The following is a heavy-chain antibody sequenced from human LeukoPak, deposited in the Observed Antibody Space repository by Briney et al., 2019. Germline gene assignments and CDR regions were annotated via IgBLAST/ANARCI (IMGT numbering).Heavy chain of an antibody. Sequence: PGGSLRLSCAASGFTFSNSAVSWVRQAPGKGLEWVSAISGSGGGTYYADSVKGRFTISRDNSKNTLYVQMNSLRAADTAVYYHAKAGGRGYNYGDYFDYWGQGTLVTVSS. V-gene: IGHV3-23*01. CDR1: GFTFSNSA. J-gene: IGHJ4*02. CDR2: ISGSGGGT. D-gene: IGHD5-18*01. CDR3: AKAGGRGYNYGDYFDY.